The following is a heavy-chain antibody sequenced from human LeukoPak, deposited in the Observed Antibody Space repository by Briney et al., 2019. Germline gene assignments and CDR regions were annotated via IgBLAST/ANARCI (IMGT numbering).Heavy chain of an antibody. Sequence: GGSLRLSCAASGFTFSSYSMNWVRQAPGKGLEWASSISSSSSYIYYADSVKGRFTISRDNAKNSLYLQMNSLRAEDTAVYYCARQRGGAFDIWGQGTMVTVSS. CDR3: ARQRGGAFDI. CDR1: GFTFSSYS. V-gene: IGHV3-21*01. CDR2: ISSSSSYI. J-gene: IGHJ3*02. D-gene: IGHD1-26*01.